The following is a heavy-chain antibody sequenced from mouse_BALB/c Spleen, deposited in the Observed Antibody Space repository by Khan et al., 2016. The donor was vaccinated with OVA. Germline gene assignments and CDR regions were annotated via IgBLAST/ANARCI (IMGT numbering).Heavy chain of an antibody. D-gene: IGHD2-1*01. CDR1: GYTFTTYW. V-gene: IGHV1-7*01. J-gene: IGHJ3*01. CDR2: INPSTGYT. Sequence: QVQLQRSGAELAKPGASVKMSCKASGYTFTTYWMHWVKQRPGQGLDWIGYINPSTGYTEYNQKFKDKATLTADKSSSTAYMQLNSLTSEDSAVYYCARRGVYGIFAYWGQGTLVTVSA. CDR3: ARRGVYGIFAY.